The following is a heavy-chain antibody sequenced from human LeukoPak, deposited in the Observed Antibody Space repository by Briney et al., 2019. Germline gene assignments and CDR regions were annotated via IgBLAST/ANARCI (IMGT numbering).Heavy chain of an antibody. CDR1: GGSISSYY. J-gene: IGHJ5*02. Sequence: SETLSLTCTVSGGSISSYYWSWIRQPPGKGLEWIGYIYYSGSTNYNPSLKSRVTISVDTSKSQFSLKLSSVTAADTAVYYCARQGVVTYNWFDPWGQGTLVTVSS. CDR2: IYYSGST. V-gene: IGHV4-59*08. CDR3: ARQGVVTYNWFDP. D-gene: IGHD4-23*01.